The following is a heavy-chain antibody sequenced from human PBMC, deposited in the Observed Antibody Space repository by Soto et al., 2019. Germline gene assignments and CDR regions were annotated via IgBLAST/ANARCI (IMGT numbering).Heavy chain of an antibody. D-gene: IGHD6-13*01. CDR2: VFHTGTT. J-gene: IGHJ5*02. CDR3: ARRACWYAVHA. V-gene: IGHV4-4*01. CDR1: GDAVSSPYY. Sequence: QVQLQESGPGLVKPSGTLSLTCAVSGDAVSSPYYWCWVRQPPGKGLEWIGEVFHTGTTSYNPSLRRRVTTPLDKSINPSSPHPSSVAAAGTAVYCWARRACWYAVHAWGSGTVVNVSS.